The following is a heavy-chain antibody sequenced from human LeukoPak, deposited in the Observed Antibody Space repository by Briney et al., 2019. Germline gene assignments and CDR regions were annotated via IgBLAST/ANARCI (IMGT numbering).Heavy chain of an antibody. J-gene: IGHJ3*01. CDR3: ARSSYSSSSSV. CDR2: INSDGSEG. D-gene: IGHD6-6*01. CDR1: GFAFSGFW. V-gene: IGHV3-7*03. Sequence: GGSLRLSCAVSGFAFSGFWMSWSRQAPGKGLEWVASINSDGSEGYYADVVKGRFTISRDNAKNSLYLQINSLRAEDTAVYYCARSSYSSSSSVWGQGTMVTVSS.